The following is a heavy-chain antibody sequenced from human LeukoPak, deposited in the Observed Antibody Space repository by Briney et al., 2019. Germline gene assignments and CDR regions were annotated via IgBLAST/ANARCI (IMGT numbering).Heavy chain of an antibody. V-gene: IGHV4-59*01. D-gene: IGHD5-12*01. CDR1: GDSISSYF. J-gene: IGHJ4*02. CDR3: ARDYSGYEFDY. Sequence: SETLSLTCTVSGDSISSYFWCWIRQPPGKGLEWIGCLYYSGRTNYSPSFTSRVTLSADTSKNQFSLKLNSVTAADSAIYYCARDYSGYEFDYWGQGTLVTVSS. CDR2: LYYSGRT.